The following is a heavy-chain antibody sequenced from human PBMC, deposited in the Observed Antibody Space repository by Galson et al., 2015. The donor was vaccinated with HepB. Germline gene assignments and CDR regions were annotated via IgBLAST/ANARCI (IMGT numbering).Heavy chain of an antibody. V-gene: IGHV3-7*03. CDR3: ARVGYGIIGCLDY. D-gene: IGHD6-13*01. Sequence: SLRLSCAASGFTFSSYWMSWVRQAPGKGLEWVANIKQDGSEKSYVDSVKGRFTVSRDNAQDSLYLQMNSLRAEDTAVYYCARVGYGIIGCLDYWGQGTLVTVSS. CDR1: GFTFSSYW. J-gene: IGHJ4*02. CDR2: IKQDGSEK.